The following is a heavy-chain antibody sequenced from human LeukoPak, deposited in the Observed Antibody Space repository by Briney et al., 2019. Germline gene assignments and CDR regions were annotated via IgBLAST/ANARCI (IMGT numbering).Heavy chain of an antibody. Sequence: GGSLRLSCAASGFTFSSYAMSWVRQAPGKGLEWVSSISGSGGSTYYADSAKGRFTISRDNTKNTLYLQMNSLRAEDTAVYYCAKVADYYGSGSYDYRGQGTLVTVSS. CDR2: ISGSGGST. CDR1: GFTFSSYA. CDR3: AKVADYYGSGSYDY. J-gene: IGHJ4*02. V-gene: IGHV3-23*01. D-gene: IGHD3-10*01.